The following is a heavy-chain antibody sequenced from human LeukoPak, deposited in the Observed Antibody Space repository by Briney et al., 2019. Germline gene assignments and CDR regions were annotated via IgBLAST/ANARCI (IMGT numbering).Heavy chain of an antibody. J-gene: IGHJ4*02. CDR3: ARDRYGSGGFFDY. Sequence: PGGSLRLSCAASGFTFSSYWMSWVRQAPGKGLEWVANMKQDGSEKYYVDSVKGRFTISRDNAKNSLYLQMNSLRAEDTAVYYCARDRYGSGGFFDYWGQGTLVTVSS. D-gene: IGHD3-10*01. CDR1: GFTFSSYW. CDR2: MKQDGSEK. V-gene: IGHV3-7*01.